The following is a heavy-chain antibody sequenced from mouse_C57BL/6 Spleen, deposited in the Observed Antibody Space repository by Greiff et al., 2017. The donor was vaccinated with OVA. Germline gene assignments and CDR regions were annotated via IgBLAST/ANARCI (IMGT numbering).Heavy chain of an antibody. V-gene: IGHV1-64*01. CDR3: ARWSTMGTGDFDY. J-gene: IGHJ2*01. CDR2: IHPNSGST. D-gene: IGHD2-2*01. Sequence: VKLQQPGAELVKPGASVKLSCKASGYTFTSYWMHWVKQRPGQGLEWIGMIHPNSGSTNFNEKFKSKATLTVDKSSSTAYMQLSSLTSEDSAVYYCARWSTMGTGDFDYWGQGTTLTVSS. CDR1: GYTFTSYW.